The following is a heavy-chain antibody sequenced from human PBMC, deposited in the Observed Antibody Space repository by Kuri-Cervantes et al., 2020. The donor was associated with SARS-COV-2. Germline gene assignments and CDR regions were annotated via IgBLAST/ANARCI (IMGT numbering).Heavy chain of an antibody. Sequence: SETLSLTCAVSGYSISSGYYWGWIRQPPGKGLEWIGSIYHSGSTYYNSSLKSRVTISVDTSKNQFSLKLSSVTAADTAVYYCARALSDLSNVLLWFGEKLRFDPWGQGTLVTVSS. CDR3: ARALSDLSNVLLWFGEKLRFDP. V-gene: IGHV4-38-2*01. CDR2: IYHSGST. CDR1: GYSISSGYY. D-gene: IGHD3-10*01. J-gene: IGHJ5*02.